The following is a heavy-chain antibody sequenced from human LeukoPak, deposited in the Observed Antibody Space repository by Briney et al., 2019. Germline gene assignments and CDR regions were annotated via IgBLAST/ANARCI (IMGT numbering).Heavy chain of an antibody. V-gene: IGHV7-4-1*02. D-gene: IGHD6-19*01. CDR3: ARDLEGLVFDY. CDR1: GYTFTSYA. CDR2: INTNTGNP. Sequence: WASVKVSCKASGYTFTSYAMNWVRQAPGQGLEWMGWINTNTGNPTYAQGITGRFVFSLDTSVSTAYLQISSLKAEDTAVYYCARDLEGLVFDYWGQGTLVTVSS. J-gene: IGHJ4*02.